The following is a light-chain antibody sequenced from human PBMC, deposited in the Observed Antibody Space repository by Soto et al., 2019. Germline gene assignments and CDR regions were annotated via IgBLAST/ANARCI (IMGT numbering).Light chain of an antibody. CDR1: QSINGN. V-gene: IGKV3-15*01. J-gene: IGKJ4*01. CDR3: HQYNNWPRAT. CDR2: RTS. Sequence: EIVMTQSPATLSVSPGERATLSCRASQSINGNFAWYQQQPGQAPRLLLFRTSTRATGFPARFSASGSGTEFNLTISSLQSEDFAIYYCHQYNNWPRATFGGGTKVEIK.